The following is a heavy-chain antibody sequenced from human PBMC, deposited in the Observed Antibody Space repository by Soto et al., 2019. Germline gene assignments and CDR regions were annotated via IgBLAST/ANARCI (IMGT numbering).Heavy chain of an antibody. CDR1: GYTFTSYA. J-gene: IGHJ6*02. CDR3: ARGVVLLWFGELSNYYGMDV. V-gene: IGHV1-3*01. Sequence: QVQLVQSGAEVKKPGASVKVSCKASGYTFTSYAMHWVRQAPGQRLEWMGWINAGNGNTKYSQKFQGRVTITRDTSASTAYMELRSLRSEDTAVYYCARGVVLLWFGELSNYYGMDVWGQGTTVTVSS. CDR2: INAGNGNT. D-gene: IGHD3-10*01.